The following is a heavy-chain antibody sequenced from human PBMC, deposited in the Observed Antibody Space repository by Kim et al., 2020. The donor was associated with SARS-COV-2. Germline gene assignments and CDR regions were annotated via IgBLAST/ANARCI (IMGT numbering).Heavy chain of an antibody. CDR2: IIPIFGTA. CDR3: ASSSSRYYGMDV. CDR1: GGTFSSYA. D-gene: IGHD6-6*01. Sequence: SVKVSCKASGGTFSSYAISWVRQAPGQGLEWMGGIIPIFGTANYAQKFQGRVTITADESTSTAYMELSSLRSEDTAVYYCASSSSRYYGMDVWGQGTTVTVSS. J-gene: IGHJ6*02. V-gene: IGHV1-69*13.